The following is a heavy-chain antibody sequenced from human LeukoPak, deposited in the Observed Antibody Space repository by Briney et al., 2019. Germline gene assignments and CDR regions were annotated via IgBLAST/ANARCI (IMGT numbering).Heavy chain of an antibody. V-gene: IGHV4-59*01. CDR3: ARYSSVYYFDY. Sequence: SETLSLTCAVYGGSFSGYYWSWIRQPPGKGLEWIGYIYYSGSTNYNPSLKSRVTISVDTSKNQFSLKLSSVTAADTAVYYCARYSSVYYFDYWGQGTLVTVSS. CDR1: GGSFSGYY. D-gene: IGHD6-25*01. CDR2: IYYSGST. J-gene: IGHJ4*02.